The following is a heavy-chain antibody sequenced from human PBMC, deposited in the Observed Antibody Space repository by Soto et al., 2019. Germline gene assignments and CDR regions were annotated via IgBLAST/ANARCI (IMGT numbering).Heavy chain of an antibody. D-gene: IGHD4-17*01. J-gene: IGHJ3*02. CDR3: AKEQNDYGDPDAFDI. CDR1: GFTFSSYG. Sequence: PGGFLRLSCAASGFTFSSYGMHWVRQAPGKGLEWVAVISYDGSNKYYTDSVKGRFTISRDNSKNTLYLQMNSLRAEDTAVYYCAKEQNDYGDPDAFDIWGQGTMVTVSS. V-gene: IGHV3-30*18. CDR2: ISYDGSNK.